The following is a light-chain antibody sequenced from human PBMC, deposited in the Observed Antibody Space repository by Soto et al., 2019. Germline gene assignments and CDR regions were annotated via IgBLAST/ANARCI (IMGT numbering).Light chain of an antibody. CDR2: ATS. V-gene: IGKV3-20*01. CDR3: QQYGSSRLT. J-gene: IGKJ4*01. CDR1: QSVDREF. Sequence: EIILTQSPGTLSLSPGERVTLSCRASQSVDREFLAWYQQKPGQAPRLLISATSSRASGIPDRFSGSGSGADFTLTISGLEPEDFAVYYCQQYGSSRLTFGGGTKVDIK.